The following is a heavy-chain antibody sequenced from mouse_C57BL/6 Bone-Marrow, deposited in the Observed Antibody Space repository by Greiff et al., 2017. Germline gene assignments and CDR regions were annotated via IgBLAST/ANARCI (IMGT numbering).Heavy chain of an antibody. CDR2: IHPNSGST. Sequence: QVQLKQPGAELVKPGASVKLSCKASGYTFTSYWMHWVKQRPGQGLEWIGMIHPNSGSTNYNEKFKSKATLTVDKSSSTAYMQLSSLTSEDSAVYYCARKGRYYYGSGSFFEYWGQGTTLTVSS. D-gene: IGHD1-1*01. CDR1: GYTFTSYW. J-gene: IGHJ2*01. CDR3: ARKGRYYYGSGSFFEY. V-gene: IGHV1-64*01.